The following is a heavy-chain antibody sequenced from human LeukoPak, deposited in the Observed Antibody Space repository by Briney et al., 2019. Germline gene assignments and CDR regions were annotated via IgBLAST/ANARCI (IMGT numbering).Heavy chain of an antibody. CDR2: IYYSGTT. V-gene: IGHV4-31*03. J-gene: IGHJ4*02. Sequence: PSQTLSLTCTVSGGSISSGGYYWSWIRQNPGKGLEWIGYIYYSGTTYYNPSLRSRVTMSVDTSKNQFSLKVISVTAADTAVYYCARDLANTNFDCWGQGTLVTVSS. CDR1: GGSISSGGYY. D-gene: IGHD3-3*01. CDR3: ARDLANTNFDC.